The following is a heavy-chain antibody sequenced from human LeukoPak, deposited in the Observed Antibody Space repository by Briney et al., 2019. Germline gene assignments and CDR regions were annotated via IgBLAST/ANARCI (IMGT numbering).Heavy chain of an antibody. CDR1: GFTFTTFW. V-gene: IGHV3-74*01. CDR2: INHDGSST. D-gene: IGHD2-15*01. Sequence: GGSLRLSCATSGFTFTTFWMHWVRQAPGKGLVWVSRINHDGSSTNYADSVKGRFTISRDNAKNTLYLQMNSLRAEDTAVYYCAKHDPVVVVAATQDYWGQGTLVTVSS. CDR3: AKHDPVVVVAATQDY. J-gene: IGHJ4*02.